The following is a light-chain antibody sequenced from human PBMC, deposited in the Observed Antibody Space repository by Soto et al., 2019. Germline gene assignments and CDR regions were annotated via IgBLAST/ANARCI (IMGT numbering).Light chain of an antibody. V-gene: IGKV3-11*01. CDR2: DAS. CDR3: QQRTDRPPWT. Sequence: EIVLTQSPATLSLSPGERSTLSCRASQSIGLAIAWYQHKPGQAPRLLIFDASQRATGIPVMFMGSGSGTDFTLYISSLEPEDFSFYYCQQRTDRPPWTFGQGTKVESK. CDR1: QSIGLA. J-gene: IGKJ1*01.